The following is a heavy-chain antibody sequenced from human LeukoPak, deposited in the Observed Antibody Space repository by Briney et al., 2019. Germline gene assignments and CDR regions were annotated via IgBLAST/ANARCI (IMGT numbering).Heavy chain of an antibody. J-gene: IGHJ1*01. V-gene: IGHV4-39*01. Sequence: GSLRLTCAASGFTFSSYSMNWVRQPPGKGLEWIGSIYSGSTYYNPSLKSRVTISVDTSNNQFSLKLTSVTAADTAVYYCARRGNTYGFQHWGQGTLVTVSS. CDR1: GFTFSSYSMN. CDR3: ARRGNTYGFQH. D-gene: IGHD5-18*01. CDR2: IYSGST.